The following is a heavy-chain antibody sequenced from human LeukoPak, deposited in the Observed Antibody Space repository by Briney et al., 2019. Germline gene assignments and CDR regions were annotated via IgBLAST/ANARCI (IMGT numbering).Heavy chain of an antibody. CDR2: INHSGST. CDR1: GGSFSGYY. CDR3: ARRVGLGNAFDI. V-gene: IGHV4-34*01. J-gene: IGHJ3*02. D-gene: IGHD1-26*01. Sequence: SETLSLTCAVYGGSFSGYYWSWIRQPPGKGLEWIGEINHSGSTNYNPSLKSRVTISVDTSKNQFSLKLSSVTAADTAVYYCARRVGLGNAFDIWGQGTMVTVSS.